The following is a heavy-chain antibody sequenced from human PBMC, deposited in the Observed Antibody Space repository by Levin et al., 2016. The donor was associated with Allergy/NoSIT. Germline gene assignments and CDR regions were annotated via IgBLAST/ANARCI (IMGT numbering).Heavy chain of an antibody. J-gene: IGHJ3*02. Sequence: WVRQAPGQGLEWMGIINPSGGSTGYAQKFQGRVTMTRDTSTSTVYMELSSLRSEDTAVYYCARDSALPYDSSGYYPAPGAFDIWGQGTMVTVSS. V-gene: IGHV1-46*01. CDR3: ARDSALPYDSSGYYPAPGAFDI. CDR2: INPSGGST. D-gene: IGHD3-22*01.